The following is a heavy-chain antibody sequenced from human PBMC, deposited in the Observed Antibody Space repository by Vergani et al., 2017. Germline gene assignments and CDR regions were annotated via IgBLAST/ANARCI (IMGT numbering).Heavy chain of an antibody. CDR2: IYWNDDK. CDR1: GFSVSSSGVG. V-gene: IGHV2-5*01. J-gene: IGHJ4*02. D-gene: IGHD3-9*01. CDR3: AHRDIFYDNYEYLDY. Sequence: QITLKESGPTLVKPTQTLTLTCTVSGFSVSSSGVGVAWIRQPPGKALECLAIIYWNDDKRYSPSLMGRLTIAKDTSRNQVVLTMTNMDPVDTATYYCAHRDIFYDNYEYLDYWGPGTLVTVSS.